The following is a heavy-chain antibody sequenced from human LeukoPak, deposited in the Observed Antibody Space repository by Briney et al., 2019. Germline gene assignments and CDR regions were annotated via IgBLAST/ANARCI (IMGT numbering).Heavy chain of an antibody. Sequence: PGGSLTLSCAASGFSFSNVWMNWVRRAPGKGLEWVGRIKSNVDGGTTDYATPVKGRFSISRDDSKDTLYLQMNTLKSEDTAVYYCTIGGMDVWGKGTTVTVPS. CDR2: IKSNVDGGTT. CDR1: GFSFSNVW. CDR3: TIGGMDV. V-gene: IGHV3-15*01. J-gene: IGHJ6*04.